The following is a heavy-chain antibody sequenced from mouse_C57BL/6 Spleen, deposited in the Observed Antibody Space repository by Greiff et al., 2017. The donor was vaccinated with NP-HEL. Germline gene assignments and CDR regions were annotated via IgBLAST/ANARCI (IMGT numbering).Heavy chain of an antibody. CDR2: ISDGGSYT. CDR1: GFTFSSYA. D-gene: IGHD1-1*01. CDR3: ARDQRGCYGSSPYYFDY. Sequence: EVQGVESGGGLVKPGGSLKLSCAASGFTFSSYAMSWVRQTPGKRLEWVATISDGGSYTYYQDNVKGRFTMSRDNAKNNLYLQMSHLKSEDTAMYYCARDQRGCYGSSPYYFDYWGQGTTLTVSS. V-gene: IGHV5-4*01. J-gene: IGHJ2*01.